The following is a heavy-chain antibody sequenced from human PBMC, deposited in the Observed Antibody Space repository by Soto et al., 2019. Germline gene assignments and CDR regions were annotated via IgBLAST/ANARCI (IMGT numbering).Heavy chain of an antibody. CDR2: IIPIFSTA. J-gene: IGHJ4*02. CDR1: CYTFTSYG. D-gene: IGHD6-13*01. V-gene: IGHV1-69*13. Sequence: SVKVSFKASCYTFTSYGISWVRQAPGQGLEWMGGIIPIFSTANYAQKFQGRVTITADESTSTAYMELSSLRSEDTAVYYCARVGHSREPPEFDYWGQGTLVTVSS. CDR3: ARVGHSREPPEFDY.